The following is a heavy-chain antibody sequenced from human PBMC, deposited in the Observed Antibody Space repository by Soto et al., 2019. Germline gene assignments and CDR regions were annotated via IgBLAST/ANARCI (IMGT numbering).Heavy chain of an antibody. CDR3: ARRGYSGYESYY. D-gene: IGHD5-12*01. Sequence: EVQLVESGGGLVQPGGSLRLSCAASGCTFSSYAMHWVRQAPGKGLEYVSDISSNGGSTYYANSVKGRFTISRDNSKNTLYRQMGSLRAEDMAVYYCARRGYSGYESYYWCQGTLVTVSS. CDR2: ISSNGGST. CDR1: GCTFSSYA. V-gene: IGHV3-64*01. J-gene: IGHJ4*02.